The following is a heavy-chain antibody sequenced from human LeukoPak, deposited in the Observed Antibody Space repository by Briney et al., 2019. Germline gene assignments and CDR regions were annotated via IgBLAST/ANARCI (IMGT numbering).Heavy chain of an antibody. CDR2: INTNTGNP. Sequence: GASVKVSCKASGYTFTNYAMNWVRQAPGQGLEWMGWINTNTGNPTYAQGFTGRFVFSLDTSVSTAYLQISSLKAEDTAVYYCARVPPFSTVGYGMDVWGQGTTVTVSS. V-gene: IGHV7-4-1*02. CDR3: ARVPPFSTVGYGMDV. D-gene: IGHD4-11*01. CDR1: GYTFTNYA. J-gene: IGHJ6*02.